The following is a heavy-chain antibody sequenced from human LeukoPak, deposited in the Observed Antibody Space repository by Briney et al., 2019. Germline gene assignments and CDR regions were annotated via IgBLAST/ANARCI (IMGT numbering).Heavy chain of an antibody. CDR3: ARHADYYGSGSYYTEGNWFDP. D-gene: IGHD3-10*01. V-gene: IGHV4-59*08. J-gene: IGHJ5*02. Sequence: SETLSLTCAVYGGSFSGYYWSWIRQPPGKGLEWIGYIYYSGSTNYNPSLKSRVTISVDTSKNQFSLKLSSVTAADTAVYYCARHADYYGSGSYYTEGNWFDPWGQGTLVTVSS. CDR1: GGSFSGYY. CDR2: IYYSGST.